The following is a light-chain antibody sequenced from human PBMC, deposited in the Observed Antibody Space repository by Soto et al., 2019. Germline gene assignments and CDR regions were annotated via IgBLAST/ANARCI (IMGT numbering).Light chain of an antibody. CDR3: QQCGSSPLT. J-gene: IGKJ4*01. CDR2: GAS. Sequence: EIVLTRSPGTLSLSPGERATLSCRASQSVSSSYLAWYQQKPGQAPRLLIYGASSRAAGIPDRFSGSRSGKDFTLTISRLEPEDFAVYYCQQCGSSPLTFGGGTKVEIK. CDR1: QSVSSSY. V-gene: IGKV3-20*01.